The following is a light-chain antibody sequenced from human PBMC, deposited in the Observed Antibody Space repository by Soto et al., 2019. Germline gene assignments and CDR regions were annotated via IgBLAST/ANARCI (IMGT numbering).Light chain of an antibody. CDR3: QQYGNSPPGT. J-gene: IGKJ5*01. CDR1: QSVGNSH. Sequence: ETVLTQSPGTLYFSPGERATLSCRASQSVGNSHVAWYQQRRGLPPRLLIYGASNRATGIPDRFSGSGSGEDFTLTISRLEPEDFAVYFCQQYGNSPPGTFGQGTRL. CDR2: GAS. V-gene: IGKV3-20*01.